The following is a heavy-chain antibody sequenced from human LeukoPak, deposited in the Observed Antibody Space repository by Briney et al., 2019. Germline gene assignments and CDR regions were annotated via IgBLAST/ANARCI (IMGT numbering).Heavy chain of an antibody. J-gene: IGHJ3*02. Sequence: GGSLRLSCAVSGFTLSSSWMHWVRQAPGKGLVWVSRINTGGSSTAYADSVRGRFTISRDNAENTLYLQMNSLRVEDTAVYYCARPYSSAWANALDIWGQGTMVTVSS. CDR2: INTGGSST. D-gene: IGHD6-19*01. V-gene: IGHV3-74*01. CDR1: GFTLSSSW. CDR3: ARPYSSAWANALDI.